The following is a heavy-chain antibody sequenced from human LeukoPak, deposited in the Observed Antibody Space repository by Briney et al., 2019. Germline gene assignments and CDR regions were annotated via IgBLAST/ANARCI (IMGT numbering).Heavy chain of an antibody. D-gene: IGHD3-22*01. V-gene: IGHV1-69*05. Sequence: SVKVSCKASGGTFSSYAISWVRQAPGQGLEWMGGIIPIFGTANYAQKFQGRVTITTDESTSTAYMELSSLRSEDTAVYYCATLDDYYDSSGYGWFDPWGQGTLVTVS. CDR1: GGTFSSYA. J-gene: IGHJ5*02. CDR2: IIPIFGTA. CDR3: ATLDDYYDSSGYGWFDP.